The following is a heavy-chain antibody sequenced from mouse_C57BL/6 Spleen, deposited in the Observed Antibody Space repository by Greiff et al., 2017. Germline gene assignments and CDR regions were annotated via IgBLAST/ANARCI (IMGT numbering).Heavy chain of an antibody. CDR3: ARLYGNYVWYFEV. V-gene: IGHV7-3*01. D-gene: IGHD2-1*01. CDR1: GFTFTDYY. J-gene: IGHJ1*03. Sequence: EVMLVESGGGLVQPGGSLSLSCAASGFTFTDYYMSWVRQPPGKALEWLGFIRNKANGYTTEYSASVKGRFTISRDNSQSILYLQMNALGAEDSATYYCARLYGNYVWYFEVWGTVTTVTVSS. CDR2: IRNKANGYTT.